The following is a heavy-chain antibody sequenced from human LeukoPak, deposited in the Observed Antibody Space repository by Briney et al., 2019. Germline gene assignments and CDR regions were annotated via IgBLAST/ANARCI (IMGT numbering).Heavy chain of an antibody. J-gene: IGHJ3*02. Sequence: GGSLRLSCAASGFRFSDYYMTWIRQAPGKGLEWVSYISSAGVTIHYADSVKGRFTISRDNAKNSLYLQMNSLRAEDTAVYYCAGLDQAASFDIWGQGTMVTVSS. V-gene: IGHV3-11*04. D-gene: IGHD3/OR15-3a*01. CDR1: GFRFSDYY. CDR2: ISSAGVTI. CDR3: AGLDQAASFDI.